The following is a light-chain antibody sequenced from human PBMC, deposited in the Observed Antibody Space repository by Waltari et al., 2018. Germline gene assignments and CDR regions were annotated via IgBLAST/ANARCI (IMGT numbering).Light chain of an antibody. J-gene: IGKJ2*01. CDR1: QSISSY. V-gene: IGKV1-39*01. CDR3: QQYFSPPYT. CDR2: AAS. Sequence: DIQMTQSPSSLSASVGDRVTITCRESQSISSYLNWYQQRPGKAPKLLIYAASSLQSGVPSRFRCSGSVTDFTLTISSVQADDVAVYYCQQYFSPPYTFGQGTKLEIK.